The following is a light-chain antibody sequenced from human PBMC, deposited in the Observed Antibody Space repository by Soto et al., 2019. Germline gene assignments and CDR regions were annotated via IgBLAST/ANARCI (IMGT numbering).Light chain of an antibody. Sequence: QSALTQPASVSGSPGQSITISCTGTSSGVGGYTYVSWYQQHPGKAPKLIIYEVNNRPSAVSNRFSGSKSGNTASLTISGLQPEDEADYYCSSYTSSSTLYVFGSGTKVTVL. J-gene: IGLJ1*01. CDR1: SSGVGGYTY. CDR2: EVN. V-gene: IGLV2-14*01. CDR3: SSYTSSSTLYV.